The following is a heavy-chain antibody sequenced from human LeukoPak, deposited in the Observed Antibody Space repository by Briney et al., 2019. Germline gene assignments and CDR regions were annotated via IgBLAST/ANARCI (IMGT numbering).Heavy chain of an antibody. CDR2: IYYSGST. CDR3: ARGSGGMSTTLAY. CDR1: GGSLTSYY. Sequence: PSETLSLTCSVSGGSLTSYYWNWIRQPPGKGLEWIGYIYYSGSTNYNPSLKSRVTMSVDTSKNQFSLNLSSVTAADTAVYYCARGSGGMSTTLAYWGQGTLVTVSS. V-gene: IGHV4-59*01. D-gene: IGHD5-24*01. J-gene: IGHJ4*02.